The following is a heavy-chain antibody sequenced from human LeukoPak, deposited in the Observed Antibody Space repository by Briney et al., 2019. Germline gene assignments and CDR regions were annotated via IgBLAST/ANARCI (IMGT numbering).Heavy chain of an antibody. CDR1: GYTFTGYY. CDR3: ARGGGDIAAARTDP. Sequence: ASVKVSCKASGYTFTGYYMHWVRHAPGQGLEWMGWINPNSGGTNYAQKFQGRVTMTRDTSISTAYMELSRLRSDDTAVYYCARGGGDIAAARTDPWGQGTLVTVSS. D-gene: IGHD6-13*01. J-gene: IGHJ5*02. V-gene: IGHV1-2*02. CDR2: INPNSGGT.